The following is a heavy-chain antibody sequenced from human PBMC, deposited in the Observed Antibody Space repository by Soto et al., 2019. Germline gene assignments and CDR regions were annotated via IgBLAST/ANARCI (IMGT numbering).Heavy chain of an antibody. V-gene: IGHV3-23*01. J-gene: IGHJ4*02. CDR3: AKSRYSDSSGDFYDY. CDR1: AFTFNNYA. Sequence: GSLRLSCAASAFTFNNYAMSWVRHAPGKGLEWVSGIGGSGRTTYYADSVKGRFTISRDNSNNTLFLQMNSLRAEDTAVYYCAKSRYSDSSGDFYDYWGQGTLVTVYS. D-gene: IGHD3-22*01. CDR2: IGGSGRTT.